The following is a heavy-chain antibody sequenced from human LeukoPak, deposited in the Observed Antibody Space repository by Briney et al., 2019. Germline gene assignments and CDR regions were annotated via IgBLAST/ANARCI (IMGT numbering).Heavy chain of an antibody. Sequence: PSETLSLTCTVSGGSISSYYWSWIRQPPGKGLEGMGYIYFSGSTDYNPSLNSRVTISVDTSKNQYSLKLSSVTAADTAVYYCARSEYSSSSGHFDYWGQGTLVTVSS. J-gene: IGHJ4*02. D-gene: IGHD6-6*01. CDR1: GGSISSYY. CDR2: IYFSGST. CDR3: ARSEYSSSSGHFDY. V-gene: IGHV4-59*08.